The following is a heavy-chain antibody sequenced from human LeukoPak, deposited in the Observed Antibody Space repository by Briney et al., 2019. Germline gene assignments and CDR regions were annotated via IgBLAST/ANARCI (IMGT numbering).Heavy chain of an antibody. CDR2: ISYDGSNK. J-gene: IGHJ6*02. D-gene: IGHD1-26*01. Sequence: GGSLRLSCAASGFTFSDYYMSWIRQAPGKGLEWVAVISYDGSNKYYADSVKGRFTISRDNSKNTLYLQMNSLRAEDTAVYYCAKWWKWELRGTYYYYSGMDVWGQGTTVTVSS. CDR1: GFTFSDYY. V-gene: IGHV3-30*18. CDR3: AKWWKWELRGTYYYYSGMDV.